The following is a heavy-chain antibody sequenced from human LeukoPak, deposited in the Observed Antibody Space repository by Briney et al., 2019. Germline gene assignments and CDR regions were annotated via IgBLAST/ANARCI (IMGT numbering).Heavy chain of an antibody. J-gene: IGHJ4*02. V-gene: IGHV4-59*10. CDR2: IYPSGST. CDR1: GFTFSNAW. D-gene: IGHD3-10*01. Sequence: GSLRLSCAASGFTFSNAWMSWVRQPAGKGLEWIGRIYPSGSTNYNPSLKSRITMSVDTSKNQFSVRLSSVTAADTAVYYCGGYGSGIYYPSTWGQGTLVTVSS. CDR3: GGYGSGIYYPST.